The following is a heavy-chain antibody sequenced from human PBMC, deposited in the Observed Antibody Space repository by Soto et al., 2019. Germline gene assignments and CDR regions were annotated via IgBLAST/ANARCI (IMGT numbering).Heavy chain of an antibody. CDR2: IYYSGST. Sequence: SETLSLTCTVSGGSISSYYWSWIRQPPGKGLEWIGYIYYSGSTNYNPSLKSRVTISVDTSKNQFSLKLSSVTAADTAVYYCAQYNWNYVPWFDPWGQGTLVTVSS. CDR3: AQYNWNYVPWFDP. CDR1: GGSISSYY. V-gene: IGHV4-59*01. D-gene: IGHD1-7*01. J-gene: IGHJ5*02.